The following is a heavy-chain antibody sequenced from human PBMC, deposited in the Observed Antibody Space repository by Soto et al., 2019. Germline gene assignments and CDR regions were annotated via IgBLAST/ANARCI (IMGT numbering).Heavy chain of an antibody. Sequence: QVQLVESGGGVVQPGRSLRLSCAASGFTFSTFGMHWVRQAPGKGLEWVAVISYDGTIKYYADSVKGRFTISRDNSKNXXYLQMNSLRAEDTAVYYCAKGHDLIRDQYYYGLDVWGQGTTVTVSS. D-gene: IGHD3-16*01. CDR3: AKGHDLIRDQYYYGLDV. J-gene: IGHJ6*02. CDR2: ISYDGTIK. V-gene: IGHV3-30*18. CDR1: GFTFSTFG.